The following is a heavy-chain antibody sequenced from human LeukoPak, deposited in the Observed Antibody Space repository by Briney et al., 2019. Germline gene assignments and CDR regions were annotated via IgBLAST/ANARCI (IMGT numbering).Heavy chain of an antibody. CDR3: AKDGPDWH. V-gene: IGHV3-30-3*01. CDR1: GFTFSSYA. J-gene: IGHJ4*02. CDR2: ISYDGSNK. D-gene: IGHD2-21*01. Sequence: GGSLRLSCAASGFTFSSYAMHWVRQAPGKGLEWVAVISYDGSNKYYADSVKGRFTISRDNSKNTLYLQMNSLRAEDTAVYFCAKDGPDWHWGQGTLVTVSS.